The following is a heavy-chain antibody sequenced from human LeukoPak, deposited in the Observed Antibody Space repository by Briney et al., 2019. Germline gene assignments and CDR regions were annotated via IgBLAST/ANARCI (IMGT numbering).Heavy chain of an antibody. D-gene: IGHD4-17*01. CDR3: AKVADDYGDYDWFDP. J-gene: IGHJ5*02. CDR1: GFTFSSYA. V-gene: IGHV3-23*01. CDR2: VSGSGGST. Sequence: GGSLRLSCAASGFTFSSYAMSWVRQAPGKGLEWVSAVSGSGGSTYYADSVKGRFTISRDNSKNTLYLQMNSLRAEDTAVYYCAKVADDYGDYDWFDPWGQGTLVTVSS.